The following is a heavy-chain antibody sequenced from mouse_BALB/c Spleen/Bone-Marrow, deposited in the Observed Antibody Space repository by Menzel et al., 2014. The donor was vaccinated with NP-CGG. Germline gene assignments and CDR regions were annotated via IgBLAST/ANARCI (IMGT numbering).Heavy chain of an antibody. D-gene: IGHD1-1*01. V-gene: IGHV4-1*02. CDR2: INPESNTI. CDR1: GFDFSRYW. CDR3: ARLGYYGWFAY. J-gene: IGHJ3*01. Sequence: DVMLVESGGGLVQPGGSLKLSCAASGFDFSRYWMSWVRQAPGKGLQWIGEINPESNTINYTPSLKDKFIISRDNAKNXLYLQTSKVRSEDTALYCCARLGYYGWFAYWGQGTLVTVSA.